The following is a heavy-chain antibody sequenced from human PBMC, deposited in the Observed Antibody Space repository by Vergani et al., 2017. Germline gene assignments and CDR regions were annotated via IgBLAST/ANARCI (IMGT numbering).Heavy chain of an antibody. Sequence: EVELLDSGGKVVHPGGSLRLSCVASDFKFDQFGMMWVRQSPGKGPEWVAGISYNGLDVGYSESVEGRFTISRDNSKNSLFLQMNNVRAEDTASYHCARGALYSFYYFMDVWGKGTTVKVSS. CDR2: ISYNGLDV. CDR3: ARGALYSFYYFMDV. D-gene: IGHD3-10*02. V-gene: IGHV3-20*01. J-gene: IGHJ6*03. CDR1: DFKFDQFG.